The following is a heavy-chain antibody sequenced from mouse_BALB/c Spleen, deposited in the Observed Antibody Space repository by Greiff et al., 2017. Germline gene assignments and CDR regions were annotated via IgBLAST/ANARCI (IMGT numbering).Heavy chain of an antibody. Sequence: EVHLVESGGGLVKLGGSLKLSCAASGFTFRSYYMSWVRQTPGKRLELVAAINSNGGSTYYPDTVKGRFTISRDNAKNTLYLQMSSLKSEDTALYYCARQKGGNYRDYAMDYWGQGTSVTVSS. V-gene: IGHV5-6-2*01. CDR3: ARQKGGNYRDYAMDY. D-gene: IGHD2-1*01. CDR1: GFTFRSYY. CDR2: INSNGGST. J-gene: IGHJ4*01.